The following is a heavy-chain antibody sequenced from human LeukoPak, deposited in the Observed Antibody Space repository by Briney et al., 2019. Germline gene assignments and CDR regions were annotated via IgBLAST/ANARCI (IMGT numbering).Heavy chain of an antibody. Sequence: ASVKVSCKASGDTFTAYYMNWVRQAPGQGLEWMGWISARNGNTKYGKRFQGRVTMSTDTSTSTAYMELRSLTSDDTAVYYCARQEESGTYYGWFDPWGQGTLVTVSS. J-gene: IGHJ5*02. CDR3: ARQEESGTYYGWFDP. CDR2: ISARNGNT. CDR1: GDTFTAYY. D-gene: IGHD1-26*01. V-gene: IGHV1-18*04.